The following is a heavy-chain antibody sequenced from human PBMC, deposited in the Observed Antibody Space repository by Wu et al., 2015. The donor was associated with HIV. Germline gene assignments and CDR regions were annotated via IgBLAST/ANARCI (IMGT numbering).Heavy chain of an antibody. CDR1: GYTFTSYG. CDR3: ARVVGGIGGGKPLDA. J-gene: IGHJ6*02. Sequence: QVQLVQSGAEVKKPGASVKVSCKASGYTFTSYGISWVRQAPGQGLEWMGWISAYNSRANYAQNLQGRLTLTRDISTSTAYMELRSLRSDDTAVYYCARVVGGIGGGKPLDAWGQGTTVIVSS. CDR2: ISAYNSRA. D-gene: IGHD3-16*01. V-gene: IGHV1-18*01.